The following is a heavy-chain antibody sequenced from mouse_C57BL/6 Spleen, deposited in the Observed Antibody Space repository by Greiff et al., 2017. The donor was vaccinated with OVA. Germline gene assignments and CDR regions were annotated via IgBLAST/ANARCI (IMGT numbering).Heavy chain of an antibody. CDR2: ILPGSGST. D-gene: IGHD2-1*01. CDR1: GYTFTGYW. J-gene: IGHJ1*03. CDR3: ARSAVYYGNYRYFDV. Sequence: LVESGAELMKPGASVKLSCKAPGYTFTGYWIEWVKQRPGHGLEWIGEILPGSGSTNYNEKFKGKATFTADTSSNTAYMQLSSLTTEDSAIYYCARSAVYYGNYRYFDVWGTGTTVTVSS. V-gene: IGHV1-9*01.